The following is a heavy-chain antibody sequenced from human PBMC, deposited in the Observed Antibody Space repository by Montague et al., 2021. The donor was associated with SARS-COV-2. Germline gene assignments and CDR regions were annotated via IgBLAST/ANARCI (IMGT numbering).Heavy chain of an antibody. Sequence: SETLSLTCSVSGDSISRYYCSWIRQSYGKGLEWIGRIYTWGYVNXNPALQSRVSMSVDTSKSQVSLNVTSVTAADTAVYYCARAIWHLDVWGRGVLVTVSS. CDR3: ARAIWHLDV. J-gene: IGHJ2*01. CDR1: GDSISRYY. V-gene: IGHV4-4*07. CDR2: IYTWGYV.